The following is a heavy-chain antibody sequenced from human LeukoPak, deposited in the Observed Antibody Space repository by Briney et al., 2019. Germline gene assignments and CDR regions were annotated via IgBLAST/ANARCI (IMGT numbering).Heavy chain of an antibody. Sequence: KPSETLSLTCTVSGGSISSNSHYWGWIRQPPGKGLEWIGSIYYSGSTYYNPSLKSRVTISVDTSKNQFSLKLTSVTAADTAVYYCARLITFGYSYGLGCDYWGQGTLVTVSS. CDR2: IYYSGST. CDR1: GGSISSNSHY. V-gene: IGHV4-39*01. J-gene: IGHJ4*02. D-gene: IGHD5-18*01. CDR3: ARLITFGYSYGLGCDY.